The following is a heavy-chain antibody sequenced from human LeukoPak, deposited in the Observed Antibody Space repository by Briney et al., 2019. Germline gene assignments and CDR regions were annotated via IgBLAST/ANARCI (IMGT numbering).Heavy chain of an antibody. CDR2: ISSSSGYI. D-gene: IGHD5-12*01. V-gene: IGHV3-21*01. J-gene: IGHJ4*02. CDR3: AREIVTSTSFDS. Sequence: GGSLRLSCAASGFTFSSYSMNWVRQAPGKGLEWVSSISSSSGYIYYADSVKGRFTISRDNAKKSLYLQMNSLRTEDTAVYYCAREIVTSTSFDSWGQGTLVTVCS. CDR1: GFTFSSYS.